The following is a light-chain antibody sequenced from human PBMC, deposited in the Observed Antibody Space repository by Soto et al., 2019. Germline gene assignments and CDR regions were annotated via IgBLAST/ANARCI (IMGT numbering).Light chain of an antibody. V-gene: IGLV2-14*03. CDR2: EVI. CDR1: SSDVGGYNF. J-gene: IGLJ1*01. Sequence: QSALTQPASVSGSPGQSITISCTGTSSDVGGYNFVSWYQQHPGKAPKLMIYEVISRPSGVSNRFSASKSGLTASLTISGLRADDEADYYCSSFTTNRFYVFGPGTKVTVL. CDR3: SSFTTNRFYV.